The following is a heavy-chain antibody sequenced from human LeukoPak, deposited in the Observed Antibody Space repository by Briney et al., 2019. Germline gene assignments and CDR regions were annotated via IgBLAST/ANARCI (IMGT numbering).Heavy chain of an antibody. Sequence: SQTLSLTCAISGDSVSSNRAAWSWIRQSPSRGLEWLGRTFYRSKWNNDYAVSVKSRITINPDTSKNQFSLQLNSMTPEDTAVYYCARDGEGRSNWYAYFQYWGQGTLVTVSS. CDR3: ARDGEGRSNWYAYFQY. CDR1: GDSVSSNRAA. D-gene: IGHD6-13*01. CDR2: TFYRSKWNN. J-gene: IGHJ1*01. V-gene: IGHV6-1*01.